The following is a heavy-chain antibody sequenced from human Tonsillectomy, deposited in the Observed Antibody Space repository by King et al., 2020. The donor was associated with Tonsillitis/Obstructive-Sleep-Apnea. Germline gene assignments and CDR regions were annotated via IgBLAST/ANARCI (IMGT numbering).Heavy chain of an antibody. D-gene: IGHD2-15*01. V-gene: IGHV1-46*01. CDR2: INPSGGST. J-gene: IGHJ4*02. Sequence: QLVQSGAEVKKPGASVKVSCKASGYTFTSYYMHWVRQAPGQGLEWMGIINPSGGSTSYAQKFQGRVTMTRDTSTSTVYMELSSLRSEDTAVYYCARLVVVAATPGYVDYWGQGTLVTVSS. CDR3: ARLVVVAATPGYVDY. CDR1: GYTFTSYY.